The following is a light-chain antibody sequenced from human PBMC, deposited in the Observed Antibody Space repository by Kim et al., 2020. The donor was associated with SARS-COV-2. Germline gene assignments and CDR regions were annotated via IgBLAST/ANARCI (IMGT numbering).Light chain of an antibody. CDR2: EVS. Sequence: QSALTQPASVSGSPGQSITISCTGTSSDVGGYNFVSWYQQHTGKAPKLMIYEVSNRSSGVSNRFSGSKAGNTASLTISGLQAEDEADYYCSSYTSSSTWVFGGGTQLTVL. CDR1: SSDVGGYNF. V-gene: IGLV2-14*01. J-gene: IGLJ3*02. CDR3: SSYTSSSTWV.